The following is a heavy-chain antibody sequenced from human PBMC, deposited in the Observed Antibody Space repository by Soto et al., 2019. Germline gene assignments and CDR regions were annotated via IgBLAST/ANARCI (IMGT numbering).Heavy chain of an antibody. D-gene: IGHD1-26*01. CDR3: ARDIGDADAFDS. J-gene: IGHJ3*02. Sequence: SETLSLTCTVSGGSISSYYWSWIRQPPGKGLEWIGYIYYSGSTNYNPSLKSRVTISVDTSKNQFSLKLSSVTAADTAVYYCARDIGDADAFDSWGQGKMVTVSS. CDR2: IYYSGST. CDR1: GGSISSYY. V-gene: IGHV4-59*01.